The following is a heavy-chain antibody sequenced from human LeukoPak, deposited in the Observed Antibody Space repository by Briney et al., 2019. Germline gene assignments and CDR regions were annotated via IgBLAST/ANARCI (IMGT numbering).Heavy chain of an antibody. Sequence: GGSLRLSCAASGFTFSSYWMSWVRQAPGKGLEWVANIKQDGSEKYYVDSVKGQFTNSRDNAKNSLYLQMNSLRAEDTAVYYCARDTLPGADFDYWGQGTLVTVSS. CDR1: GFTFSSYW. J-gene: IGHJ4*02. V-gene: IGHV3-7*01. CDR2: IKQDGSEK. CDR3: ARDTLPGADFDY.